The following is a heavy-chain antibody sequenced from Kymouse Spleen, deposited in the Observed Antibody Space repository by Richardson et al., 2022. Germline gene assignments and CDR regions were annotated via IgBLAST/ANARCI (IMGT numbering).Heavy chain of an antibody. Sequence: QVQLVESGGGVVQPGRSLRLSCAASGFTFSSYGMHWVRQAPGKGLEWVAVISYDGSNKYYADSVKGRFTISRDNSKNTLYLQMNSLRAEDTAVYYCAKDVAAAGKR*FDPWGQGTLVTVSS. CDR1: GFTFSSYG. CDR2: ISYDGSNK. D-gene: IGHD6-13*01. J-gene: IGHJ5*02. CDR3: AKDVAAAGKR*FDP. V-gene: IGHV3-30*18.